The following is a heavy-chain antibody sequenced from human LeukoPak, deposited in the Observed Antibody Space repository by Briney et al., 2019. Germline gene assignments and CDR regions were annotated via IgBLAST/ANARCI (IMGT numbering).Heavy chain of an antibody. Sequence: GSLRLSCAASGFTFSSYWMSWVRQAPGKGLEWIGEINHSGSTNYNPSLKSRVTISVDTSKNQFSLKLSSVTAADTAVYYCARGRYCSGGSCYYYYYYMDVWGKGTTVTVSS. CDR1: GFTFSSYW. CDR2: INHSGST. V-gene: IGHV4-34*01. CDR3: ARGRYCSGGSCYYYYYYMDV. J-gene: IGHJ6*03. D-gene: IGHD2-15*01.